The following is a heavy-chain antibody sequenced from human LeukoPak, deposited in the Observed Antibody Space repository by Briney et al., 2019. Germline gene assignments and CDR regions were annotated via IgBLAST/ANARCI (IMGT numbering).Heavy chain of an antibody. CDR3: AKDGYCSSTSCYTEVHYGMDV. V-gene: IGHV3-30*18. D-gene: IGHD2-2*02. CDR1: GFTFSSYG. J-gene: IGHJ6*02. CDR2: ISYDGSNK. Sequence: GGSLRFSCAASGFTFSSYGRHWVRQAPGKGLEWVAVISYDGSNKYYADSVKGRFTISRDNSKNTLYLQMNSLRAEDTAVYYCAKDGYCSSTSCYTEVHYGMDVWGQGTTVTVSS.